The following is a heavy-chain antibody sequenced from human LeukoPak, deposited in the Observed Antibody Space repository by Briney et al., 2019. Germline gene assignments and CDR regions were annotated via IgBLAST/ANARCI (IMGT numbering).Heavy chain of an antibody. V-gene: IGHV2-5*02. D-gene: IGHD3-22*01. Sequence: SGPTLVNPTQTLTLTCTFSGFSLSTSGVGVGWIRQPPGKALEWLALIYWDDDKRYSPSLKSRLTITKDTSKNQVVLTMTNMDPVDTATYYCAHRPYDSSGYYAEYFQHWGQGTLVTVSS. CDR1: GFSLSTSGVG. J-gene: IGHJ1*01. CDR3: AHRPYDSSGYYAEYFQH. CDR2: IYWDDDK.